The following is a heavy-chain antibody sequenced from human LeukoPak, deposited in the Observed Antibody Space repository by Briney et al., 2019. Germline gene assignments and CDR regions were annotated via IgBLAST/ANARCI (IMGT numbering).Heavy chain of an antibody. Sequence: GGSLRLSCAASGFTFSSYGMHWVRQAPGKGLEWVAVISYDGSNKYYADSVKGRFTISRDNSKNTLYLQMNSLRAEDTAVYYCAKEAVVVPAAKWAFDYWGQGTLVTVSS. D-gene: IGHD2-2*01. V-gene: IGHV3-30*18. CDR1: GFTFSSYG. J-gene: IGHJ4*02. CDR3: AKEAVVVPAAKWAFDY. CDR2: ISYDGSNK.